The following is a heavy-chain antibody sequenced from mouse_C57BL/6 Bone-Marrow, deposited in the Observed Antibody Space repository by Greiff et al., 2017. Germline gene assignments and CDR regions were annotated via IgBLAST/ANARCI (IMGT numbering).Heavy chain of an antibody. V-gene: IGHV1-50*01. CDR3: ARRGDYGGFAY. D-gene: IGHD2-4*01. J-gene: IGHJ3*01. CDR1: GYTFTSYW. Sequence: QVQLQQPGAELVKPGASVKLSCKASGYTFTSYWMQWVKQRPGQGLEWIGEIDPSDSYTNYNQKFKGKATLTVDTSSSTAYMQLISLTSEGSAVYYCARRGDYGGFAYWGQGTLVTVSA. CDR2: IDPSDSYT.